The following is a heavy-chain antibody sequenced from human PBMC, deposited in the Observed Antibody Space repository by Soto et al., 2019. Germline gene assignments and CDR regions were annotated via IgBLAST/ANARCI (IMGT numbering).Heavy chain of an antibody. Sequence: EVQLLESGGGLVQPGGSLRLSCAASGFTFSSYAMTWVRQAPGKGLEWVSTISVSGYSTYYADSVKGRFTISRDNSMNTLYLQKESLRVEDTSVYYCAKEHHHTVVTQGEQDFWGQGTLVTVSS. CDR1: GFTFSSYA. V-gene: IGHV3-23*01. CDR3: AKEHHHTVVTQGEQDF. CDR2: ISVSGYST. D-gene: IGHD2-15*01. J-gene: IGHJ4*02.